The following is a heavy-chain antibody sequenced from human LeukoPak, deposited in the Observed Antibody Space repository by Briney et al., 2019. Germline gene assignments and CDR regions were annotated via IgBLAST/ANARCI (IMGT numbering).Heavy chain of an antibody. CDR3: ARNGDWNWFDP. D-gene: IGHD2-21*02. Sequence: PGGSLRLSCAASGFTFSSYSMNWVRQAPGKGLEWVSSISSSSSYIYYADSVKGRFTISRDNAKNSLHLQMNSLRAEDTAVYYCARNGDWNWFDPWGQGTLVTVSS. V-gene: IGHV3-21*01. J-gene: IGHJ5*02. CDR1: GFTFSSYS. CDR2: ISSSSSYI.